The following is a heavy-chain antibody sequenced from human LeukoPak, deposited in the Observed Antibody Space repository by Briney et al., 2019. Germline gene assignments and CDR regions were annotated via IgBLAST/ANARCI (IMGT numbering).Heavy chain of an antibody. CDR3: ARHIWDIVVVPAAIVAWFDP. CDR2: IYYSGST. Sequence: SETLSLTCTVSGGPISSSSYYWGWIRQPPGKGLEWIGSIYYSGSTYYNPSLKSRVTISVDTSKNQFSLKLSSVTAADTAVYHCARHIWDIVVVPAAIVAWFDPWGQGTLVTVSS. D-gene: IGHD2-2*01. V-gene: IGHV4-39*01. CDR1: GGPISSSSYY. J-gene: IGHJ5*02.